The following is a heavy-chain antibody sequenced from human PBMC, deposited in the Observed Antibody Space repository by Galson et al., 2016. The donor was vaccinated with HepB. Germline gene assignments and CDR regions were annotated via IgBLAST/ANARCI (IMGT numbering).Heavy chain of an antibody. CDR2: IISFFGTT. J-gene: IGHJ4*02. V-gene: IGHV1-69*06. CDR1: GGTLSNFT. Sequence: SVKVSCKASGGTLSNFTINWVRQAPGQGLEWMGGIISFFGTTYYAQKFQGRVTITADTSTNTAYMELSNLTSEDTAIYYCARACCATGVSYPEISPAFDYWGQGTLVTVSS. CDR3: ARACCATGVSYPEISPAFDY. D-gene: IGHD2-8*01.